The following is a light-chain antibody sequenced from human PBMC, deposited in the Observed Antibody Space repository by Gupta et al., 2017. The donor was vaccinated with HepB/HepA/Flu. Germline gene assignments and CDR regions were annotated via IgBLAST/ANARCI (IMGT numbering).Light chain of an antibody. CDR2: DES. J-gene: IGKJ1*01. CDR1: QSVSSD. CDR3: QQRSNWPT. Sequence: LKQPPATLALSPGERATLSCRASQSVSSDLAWYQQKPGQAPMLLIYDESNRATGIPARFSGSGSGTDFTLTISRLEPEDFAVYYCQQRSNWPTFGQGTKVEIK. V-gene: IGKV3-11*01.